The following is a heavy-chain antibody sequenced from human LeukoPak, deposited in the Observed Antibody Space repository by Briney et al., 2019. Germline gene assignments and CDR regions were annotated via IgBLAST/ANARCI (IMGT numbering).Heavy chain of an antibody. CDR1: GGTFSSYA. V-gene: IGHV1-2*02. Sequence: ASVKVSCKASGGTFSSYAISWVRQAPGQGLEWMGWINPNSGGTNYAQKFQGRVTMTRDTSISTAYMELSRLRSDDTAVYYCARDRYSYGYIYWGQGTLVTVSS. CDR2: INPNSGGT. D-gene: IGHD5-18*01. CDR3: ARDRYSYGYIY. J-gene: IGHJ4*02.